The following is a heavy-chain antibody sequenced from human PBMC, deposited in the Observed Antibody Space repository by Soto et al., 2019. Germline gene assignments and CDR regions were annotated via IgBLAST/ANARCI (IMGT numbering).Heavy chain of an antibody. V-gene: IGHV3-30-3*01. J-gene: IGHJ6*02. CDR2: ISYDGSNK. CDR1: GFTFSSYA. CDR3: ARDGTPRGWQLVLPYYYYGMDV. D-gene: IGHD6-6*01. Sequence: GGSLRLSCAASGFTFSSYAMHWVRQAPGKGLEWVAVISYDGSNKYYADSVKGRFTISRDNSKNTLYLQMNSLRAEDTAVYYCARDGTPRGWQLVLPYYYYGMDVWGQGTTVTVSS.